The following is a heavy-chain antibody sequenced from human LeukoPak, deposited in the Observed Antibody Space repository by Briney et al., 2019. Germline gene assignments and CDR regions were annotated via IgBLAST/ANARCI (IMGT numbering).Heavy chain of an antibody. CDR2: IYYTGST. CDR3: ARDNYDSSGYYEHALDL. V-gene: IGHV4-30-4*08. Sequence: SETLSLTCSVSGGSISSSGYYWGWIRQPPGKGLEWIAYIYYTGSTYYNPSLKSRVTISVDTSKNQFSLKMTSLTAADTAVYYCARDNYDSSGYYEHALDLWGQGTMVTVSS. D-gene: IGHD3-22*01. J-gene: IGHJ3*01. CDR1: GGSISSSGYY.